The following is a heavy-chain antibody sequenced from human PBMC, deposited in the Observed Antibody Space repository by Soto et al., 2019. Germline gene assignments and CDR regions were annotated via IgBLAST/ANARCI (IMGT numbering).Heavy chain of an antibody. J-gene: IGHJ4*02. CDR3: ARDFGGYDSYFDY. D-gene: IGHD5-12*01. Sequence: SETLSLTCTVSGGSISSSSYYWGWIRQPPGKGLEWIGSIYYSGSTYYNPSLKSRVTISVDTSKNQFSLKLSSVTAADTAVYYCARDFGGYDSYFDYWGQGTLVTVSS. CDR2: IYYSGST. CDR1: GGSISSSSYY. V-gene: IGHV4-39*07.